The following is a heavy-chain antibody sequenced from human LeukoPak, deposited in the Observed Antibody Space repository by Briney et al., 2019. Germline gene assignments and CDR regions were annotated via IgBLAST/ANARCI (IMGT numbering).Heavy chain of an antibody. CDR1: GFTFSSYW. D-gene: IGHD6-19*01. J-gene: IGHJ4*02. CDR2: INSDGSST. V-gene: IGHV3-74*01. CDR3: AREYPGIAVAGNPCDY. Sequence: QPGGSLRLSCAASGFTFSSYWMHWVRQAPGKGLVWVSRINSDGSSTSYADSVKGRFTISRDNAKNTLYLQMNSLRAEDTAVYYCAREYPGIAVAGNPCDYWGQGTLVTVSS.